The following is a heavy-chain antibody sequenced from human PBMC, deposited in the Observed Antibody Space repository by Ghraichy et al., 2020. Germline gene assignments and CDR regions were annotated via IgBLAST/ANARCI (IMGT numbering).Heavy chain of an antibody. CDR1: GYSFTSYY. CDR2: INPSGGST. D-gene: IGHD7-27*01. J-gene: IGHJ2*01. CDR3: ARDGNWGFGPYWYFDL. Sequence: ASVKVSCQASGYSFTSYYLNWVRQAPGQGPEWMGIINPSGGSTTYAQKFQGRVTMTRDTSTSTVYMELSSLTFEDTAVYYCARDGNWGFGPYWYFDLWGRGTLVTVSS. V-gene: IGHV1-46*03.